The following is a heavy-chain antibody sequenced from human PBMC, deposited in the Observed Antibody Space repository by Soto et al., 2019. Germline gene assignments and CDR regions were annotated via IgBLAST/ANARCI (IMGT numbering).Heavy chain of an antibody. Sequence: SETLSLTCAVYGGSFSGYYWSWIRQPPGKGLEWIGEINHSGSTNYNPSLKSRVTISVDTSKNQFSLKLSSVTAADTAVYYCARGSVHSSSWGIYYYYGMDVWGQGTTVTVSS. CDR1: GGSFSGYY. D-gene: IGHD6-13*01. V-gene: IGHV4-34*01. CDR2: INHSGST. J-gene: IGHJ6*02. CDR3: ARGSVHSSSWGIYYYYGMDV.